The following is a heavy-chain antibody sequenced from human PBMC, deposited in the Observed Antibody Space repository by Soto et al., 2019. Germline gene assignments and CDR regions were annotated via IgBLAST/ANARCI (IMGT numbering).Heavy chain of an antibody. CDR1: GYTFTSYA. Sequence: ASVKVSCKASGYTFTSYAMHWVRQAPGQRLEWMGWINAGNGNTKYSQKFQGRVTITRDTSASTAYMELSSLRSEDTAVYYCARGTTPRIYDFWSGYFSRKTHDAFDIWGKGIMVTVSS. D-gene: IGHD3-3*01. CDR3: ARGTTPRIYDFWSGYFSRKTHDAFDI. J-gene: IGHJ3*02. CDR2: INAGNGNT. V-gene: IGHV1-3*01.